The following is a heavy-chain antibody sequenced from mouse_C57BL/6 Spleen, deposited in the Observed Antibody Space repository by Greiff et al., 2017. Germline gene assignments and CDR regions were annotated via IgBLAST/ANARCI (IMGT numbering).Heavy chain of an antibody. Sequence: VHVKQSGPELVKPGASVKISCKASGYSFTDYNMNWVKQSNGKSLEWIGVINPNYGTTSYNQKFKGKATLTVDQSSSTAYMQLNSLTSEDSAVYYCARRITTVVADFDVWGTGTTVTVSS. J-gene: IGHJ1*03. V-gene: IGHV1-39*01. CDR1: GYSFTDYN. CDR2: INPNYGTT. CDR3: ARRITTVVADFDV. D-gene: IGHD1-1*01.